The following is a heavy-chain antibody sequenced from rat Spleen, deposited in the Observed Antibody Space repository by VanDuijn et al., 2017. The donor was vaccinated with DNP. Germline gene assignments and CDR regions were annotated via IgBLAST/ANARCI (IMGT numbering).Heavy chain of an antibody. CDR2: IDYDGSSS. J-gene: IGHJ4*01. D-gene: IGHD1-2*01. V-gene: IGHV5-7*01. CDR1: GFTFSDYS. CDR3: TTHGSIATISTGAMDV. Sequence: EVQLVESGGGLVQPGRSRKLSCAASGFTFSDYSMAWVRQAPKQGLEWVETIDYDGSSSFYGNSVTGRFTVSRDNAKNTLYLQMDSLRSEDTATYYCTTHGSIATISTGAMDVWGQGTSVTVSS.